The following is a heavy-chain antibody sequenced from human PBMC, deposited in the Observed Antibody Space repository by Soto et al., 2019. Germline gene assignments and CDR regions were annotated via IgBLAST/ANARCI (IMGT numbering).Heavy chain of an antibody. CDR2: INHSGST. Sequence: SETLSLTCAVYGGSFSGYYWSWIRQPPGKGLEWIGEINHSGSTNYNPSLKSRVTISVDTSKNQFSLKPSSVTAADTAVYYCARGNDVVVPAAAKYNWFDPWGQGTLVTVSS. CDR1: GGSFSGYY. D-gene: IGHD2-2*01. V-gene: IGHV4-34*01. CDR3: ARGNDVVVPAAAKYNWFDP. J-gene: IGHJ5*02.